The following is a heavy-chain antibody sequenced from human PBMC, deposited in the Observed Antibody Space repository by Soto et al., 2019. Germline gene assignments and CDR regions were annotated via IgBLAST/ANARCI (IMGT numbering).Heavy chain of an antibody. Sequence: EVLLLESGGDVVQPGGSLRLSCEASGFTLGKYTMGWVRQAPGKGLEWVAESYSTGGTEYADSVKGRFTISRDNSKNTLFLQMNSLGVEDTALYYCARDREPDGIWTFDSWGQGTLVTVSS. CDR3: ARDREPDGIWTFDS. CDR1: GFTLGKYT. CDR2: SYSTGGT. D-gene: IGHD3-9*01. J-gene: IGHJ4*02. V-gene: IGHV3-23*01.